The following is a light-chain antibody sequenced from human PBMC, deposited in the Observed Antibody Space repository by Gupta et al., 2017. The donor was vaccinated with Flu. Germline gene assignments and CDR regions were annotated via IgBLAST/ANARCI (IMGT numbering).Light chain of an antibody. Sequence: SYQLTQPPPVSVSPAHTASITCSGDKLGDKYACWYQQTPGQSPVLVIYQASKRPSGIPGRFSGSNARTTATLTISGTQAMDEADYYCQAWDSSTVVFGGGTKLTVL. V-gene: IGLV3-1*01. CDR1: KLGDKY. CDR2: QAS. CDR3: QAWDSSTVV. J-gene: IGLJ2*01.